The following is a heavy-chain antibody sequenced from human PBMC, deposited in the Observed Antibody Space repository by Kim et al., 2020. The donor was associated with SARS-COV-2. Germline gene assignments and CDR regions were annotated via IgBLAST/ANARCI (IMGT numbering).Heavy chain of an antibody. V-gene: IGHV4-39*01. D-gene: IGHD2-15*01. J-gene: IGHJ4*02. Sequence: LKGRVTISVDTSKNQFSLKLSSVTAADTAVYYCARPVGYCSGGSCYFDYWGQGTLVTVSS. CDR3: ARPVGYCSGGSCYFDY.